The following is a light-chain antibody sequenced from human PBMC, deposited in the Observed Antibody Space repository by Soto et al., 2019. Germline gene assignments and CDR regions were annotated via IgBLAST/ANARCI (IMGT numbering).Light chain of an antibody. CDR3: QQYGSSPTT. Sequence: EIVLTQSPGTLSLSPGERATLSCRASQSVSSSYLAWYQQKPGQAPRLLIYGASSRATGIPDRFSGSGSGTDFTLTISRLEPEDFAVYYGQQYGSSPTTVGQGTKVEIK. CDR2: GAS. CDR1: QSVSSSY. J-gene: IGKJ1*01. V-gene: IGKV3-20*01.